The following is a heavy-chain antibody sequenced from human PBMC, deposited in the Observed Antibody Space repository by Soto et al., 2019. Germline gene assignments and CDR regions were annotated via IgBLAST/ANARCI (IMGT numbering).Heavy chain of an antibody. D-gene: IGHD3-10*01. CDR2: ISGSGGST. V-gene: IGHV3-23*01. CDR1: GFTFSSYA. J-gene: IGHJ4*02. Sequence: PGGSLRLSCAASGFTFSSYAMSWVRQAPGKGLEWVSAISGSGGSTYYADSVKGRVTLSRDNSKNTLYLQMNSLRAEYTAVYYSAKGRSYYGSGRYVLDYWGQGTLVTVSS. CDR3: AKGRSYYGSGRYVLDY.